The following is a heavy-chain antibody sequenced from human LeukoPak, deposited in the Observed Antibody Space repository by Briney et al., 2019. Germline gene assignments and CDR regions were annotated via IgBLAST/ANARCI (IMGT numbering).Heavy chain of an antibody. D-gene: IGHD6-25*01. CDR1: GGTISSYY. Sequence: SETLSLTCTVSGGTISSYYWTWIRQSAGKGLEWIGRINASGSTNYNPSLRSRVTMSVNTSKNQFSLNLTSVTAADTAVYSCAREGGDPRWLDPWGQGTLVTVSS. J-gene: IGHJ5*02. CDR3: AREGGDPRWLDP. V-gene: IGHV4-4*07. CDR2: INASGST.